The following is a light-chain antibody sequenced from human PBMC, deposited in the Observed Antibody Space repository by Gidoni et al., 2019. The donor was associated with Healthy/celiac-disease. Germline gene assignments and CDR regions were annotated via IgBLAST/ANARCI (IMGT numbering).Light chain of an antibody. J-gene: IGKJ2*01. CDR3: QQSYSTLRYT. V-gene: IGKV1-39*01. CDR2: AAS. Sequence: DSQMTQSPSSLSASVGDRVTITCRASQSISSYLNWYQQKPGKAPKLLIYAASSLQSGVPSRFSVSGSGTDFTLTISSLQPEDFATYYCQQSYSTLRYTFGQGTKLEIK. CDR1: QSISSY.